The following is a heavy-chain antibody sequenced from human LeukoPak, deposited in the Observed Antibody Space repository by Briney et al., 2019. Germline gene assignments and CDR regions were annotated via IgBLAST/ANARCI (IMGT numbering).Heavy chain of an antibody. J-gene: IGHJ4*02. D-gene: IGHD6-19*01. Sequence: GGSLRLSCAASGFTFSNYAMSWVRQAPGKGLEWVSTISGGVSSTYYANSVKGRFTISRDNSKNTLYLQMNSLRAEDTAEYYCAKAVYGRIAVAGTDFDYWGQGTLVTVSS. CDR1: GFTFSNYA. CDR3: AKAVYGRIAVAGTDFDY. CDR2: ISGGVSST. V-gene: IGHV3-23*01.